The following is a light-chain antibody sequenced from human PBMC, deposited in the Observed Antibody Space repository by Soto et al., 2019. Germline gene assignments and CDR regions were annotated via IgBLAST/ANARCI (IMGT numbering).Light chain of an antibody. Sequence: EIVLTQFPGTLSLSPGETATLSCRASHSVDSNYLAWYQQKPGQAPRPLIYGTSNRATGIPDRFSGSGSGTDLTLIISRLEPEDFAVYYCQQYGSSGTFGPGTKVEIK. CDR2: GTS. V-gene: IGKV3-20*01. CDR3: QQYGSSGT. J-gene: IGKJ1*01. CDR1: HSVDSNY.